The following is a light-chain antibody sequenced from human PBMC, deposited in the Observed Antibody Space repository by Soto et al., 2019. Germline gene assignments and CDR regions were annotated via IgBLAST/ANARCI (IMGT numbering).Light chain of an antibody. CDR1: QSVSND. CDR3: QQRHNWPRT. CDR2: DAS. V-gene: IGKV3-11*01. Sequence: EIVLTQSPGTLSLSPGERATPSCRASQSVSNDLAWYQQKPGQSPRLLIYDASNRAAGIPARFSGSGSGTDFALTISGLEPEDFAGYYCQQRHNWPRTFGGGTKVDIK. J-gene: IGKJ4*01.